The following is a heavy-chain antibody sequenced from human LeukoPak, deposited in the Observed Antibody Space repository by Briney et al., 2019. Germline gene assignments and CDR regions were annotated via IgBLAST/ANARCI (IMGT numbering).Heavy chain of an antibody. J-gene: IGHJ2*01. CDR3: ARTKSNWYFDL. D-gene: IGHD2-8*01. CDR2: IYAGDSDT. V-gene: IGHV5-51*01. Sequence: GESLKISCKGSGHSFTSYWIGWVRQMPGKGLEWMGIIYAGDSDTRYSPSLQGQFTISVDTSISTAYLQWSGLKASDTAMYYCARTKSNWYFDLWGRGTLVTVSS. CDR1: GHSFTSYW.